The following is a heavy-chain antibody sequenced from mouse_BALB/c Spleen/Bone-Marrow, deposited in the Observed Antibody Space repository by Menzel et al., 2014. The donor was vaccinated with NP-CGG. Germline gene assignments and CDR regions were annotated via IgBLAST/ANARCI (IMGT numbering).Heavy chain of an antibody. CDR1: GYSFTGYF. J-gene: IGHJ3*01. CDR3: AGSGDYDGFAY. D-gene: IGHD2-4*01. Sequence: EVMLVESGPELVKPGASVKISCKASGYSFTGYFMNWVMQSHGKSLEWIGRINPYNGDTFYNQKFKGKATLTVDKSSSTAHMELRSLASEDSAVYYCAGSGDYDGFAYWGQGTLVTVSA. V-gene: IGHV1-20*02. CDR2: INPYNGDT.